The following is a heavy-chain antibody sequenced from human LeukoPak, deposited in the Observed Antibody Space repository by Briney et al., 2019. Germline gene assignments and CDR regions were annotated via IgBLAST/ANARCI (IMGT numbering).Heavy chain of an antibody. Sequence: GGSLRLSCAASGFTSTDYYMSWIRLAPGKGLEWVSYISSSGGYTNYADSVRGRFTISRDNAKNSLYLQMNSLRAEDTAVYYCGRVGATVTTSDYFDYWGQRTVVSVSS. CDR3: GRVGATVTTSDYFDY. D-gene: IGHD1-26*01. CDR2: ISSSGGYT. J-gene: IGHJ4*02. V-gene: IGHV3-11*05. CDR1: GFTSTDYY.